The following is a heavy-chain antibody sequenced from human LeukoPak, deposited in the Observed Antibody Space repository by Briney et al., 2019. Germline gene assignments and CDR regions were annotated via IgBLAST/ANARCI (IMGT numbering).Heavy chain of an antibody. J-gene: IGHJ6*03. V-gene: IGHV1-18*01. CDR3: ARSFPSYYYYMDV. CDR2: ISAYNGST. Sequence: GASVKVSCKASGNTFTSYGISWVRQAPGQGLEWMGWISAYNGSTNYAQKLQGRVTMTTDTSTSTAYMELRSLRSDDTAVYYCARSFPSYYYYMDVWGKGTTVTVSS. CDR1: GNTFTSYG.